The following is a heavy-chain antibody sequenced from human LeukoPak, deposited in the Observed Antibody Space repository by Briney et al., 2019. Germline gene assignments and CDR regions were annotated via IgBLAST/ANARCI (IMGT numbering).Heavy chain of an antibody. J-gene: IGHJ3*02. D-gene: IGHD1-26*01. CDR3: ARRRGRYSGDAFDI. CDR2: IYPGDSDT. Sequence: GESLKISCKGSGYRFTSYWIGWVRQMPGKGLEWMGFIYPGDSDTRYSPSFQGQVTISAAKSMSPAYLQWSSLKASETAMYYCARRRGRYSGDAFDIWGQGTMVTVSS. CDR1: GYRFTSYW. V-gene: IGHV5-51*01.